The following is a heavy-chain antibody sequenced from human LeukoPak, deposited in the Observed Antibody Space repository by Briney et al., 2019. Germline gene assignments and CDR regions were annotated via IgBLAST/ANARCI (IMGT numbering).Heavy chain of an antibody. CDR1: GFTFSSYW. D-gene: IGHD3-22*01. V-gene: IGHV3-74*01. CDR2: INSDGSST. CDR3: ASWDYCDSSGYRYFDY. Sequence: GGSLRRSCAASGFTFSSYWMHWVRQAPGKGLVWVSRINSDGSSTSYADSVKGRFTISRDNAKNTLYLQMNSLRAEDTAVYYCASWDYCDSSGYRYFDYWGQGTLVTVSS. J-gene: IGHJ4*02.